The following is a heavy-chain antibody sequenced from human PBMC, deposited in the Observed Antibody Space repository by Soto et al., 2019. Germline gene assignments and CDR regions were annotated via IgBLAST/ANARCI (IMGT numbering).Heavy chain of an antibody. CDR3: ATRFYGVNSVFYYYYYGMAV. D-gene: IGHD4-17*01. CDR1: GFTFSSYA. V-gene: IGHV3-23*01. J-gene: IGHJ6*02. Sequence: EVQLLESGGGLVQPGGSLRLSCAASGFTFSSYAMSWVRQAPGKGLEWVSAISGSGGSTYYADSVKGRFTISRDNSKNTLYLQRNSRRAADTAVYYCATRFYGVNSVFYYYYYGMAVWGQGTTFTVSS. CDR2: ISGSGGST.